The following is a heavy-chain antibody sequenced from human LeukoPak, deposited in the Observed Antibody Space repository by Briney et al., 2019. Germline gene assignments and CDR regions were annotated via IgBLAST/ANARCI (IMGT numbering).Heavy chain of an antibody. CDR1: GFTFTNYW. Sequence: GGSLRLSCAASGFTFTNYWMTWVRQAPGKGLEWVANIKQDGSQKYYVDSAKGRLTISRDNAKNSVYLQVNSLRVEDTAVYYCARIGYTSSSLDYWGQGTPVTVSS. CDR2: IKQDGSQK. J-gene: IGHJ4*02. CDR3: ARIGYTSSSLDY. V-gene: IGHV3-7*01. D-gene: IGHD6-13*01.